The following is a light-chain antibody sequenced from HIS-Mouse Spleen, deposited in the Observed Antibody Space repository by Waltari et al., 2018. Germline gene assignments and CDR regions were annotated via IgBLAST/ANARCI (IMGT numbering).Light chain of an antibody. CDR3: SSYTSSSFNVV. V-gene: IGLV2-14*03. CDR2: DVS. CDR1: SSDVGGYNY. J-gene: IGLJ2*01. Sequence: QSALTQPASVSGSPGQSITISCTGTSSDVGGYNYVSWYQQHPGKAPKPMIYDVSNRPSGFSNRFSGSKSGNTSSLTISGLQAEDEADYYCSSYTSSSFNVVFGGGTKLTVL.